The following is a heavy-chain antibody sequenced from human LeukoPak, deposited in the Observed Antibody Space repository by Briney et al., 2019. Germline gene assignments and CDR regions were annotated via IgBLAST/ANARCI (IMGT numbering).Heavy chain of an antibody. CDR1: GYTSSSYG. J-gene: IGHJ3*01. CDR2: ISAYNGNT. Sequence: ASVKVSCKASGYTSSSYGINWVRQAPGQGLEWMGWISAYNGNTNYAQKLQGRVTMTTDTSTSTAYMELRSLRSDDTAVYYCARDQAAYCGGDCYSLAFDVWGQGTMVTVSS. CDR3: ARDQAAYCGGDCYSLAFDV. D-gene: IGHD2-21*02. V-gene: IGHV1-18*01.